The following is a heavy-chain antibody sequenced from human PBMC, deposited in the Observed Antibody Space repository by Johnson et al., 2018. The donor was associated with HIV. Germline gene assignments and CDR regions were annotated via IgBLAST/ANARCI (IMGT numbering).Heavy chain of an antibody. Sequence: VQLVESGGGVVRPGGSLRLYCAASGFTFDDYGMSWVRQAPGKGLEWVSVIYSGGSTYYADSVKGRFTISRDNSKNTLYLQMNSLRAEDTAVYYCARGAALPAAFDIWGQGTMVTVSS. D-gene: IGHD2-15*01. CDR2: IYSGGST. CDR1: GFTFDDYG. CDR3: ARGAALPAAFDI. J-gene: IGHJ3*02. V-gene: IGHV3-66*01.